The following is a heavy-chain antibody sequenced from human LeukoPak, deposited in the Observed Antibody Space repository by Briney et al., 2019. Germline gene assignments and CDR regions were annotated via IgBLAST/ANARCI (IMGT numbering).Heavy chain of an antibody. J-gene: IGHJ4*02. V-gene: IGHV3-48*03. Sequence: GGSLRLSCAASGFTFSSYEMNWVRQAPGKGLEWVSYISSSGSTIYYADSVKGRFTISRENAKNSLYLQMNSLRAEDTAVYYCARGSPLNSSSWYGGNDYWGQGTLVTVSS. CDR1: GFTFSSYE. CDR2: ISSSGSTI. CDR3: ARGSPLNSSSWYGGNDY. D-gene: IGHD6-13*01.